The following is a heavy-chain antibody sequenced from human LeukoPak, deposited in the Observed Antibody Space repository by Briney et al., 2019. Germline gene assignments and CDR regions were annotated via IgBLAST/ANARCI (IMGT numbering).Heavy chain of an antibody. V-gene: IGHV4-39*07. J-gene: IGHJ5*02. Sequence: PSETLSLTCTVSGGSISSSSYYWGWIRQPPGKGLEWIGSIYHSGSTYYNPSLKSRVTISVDTSKNQFSLKLSSVTAADTAVYYCARGGGQVINGIWFDPWGQGTLVTVSS. D-gene: IGHD1-14*01. CDR3: ARGGGQVINGIWFDP. CDR1: GGSISSSSYY. CDR2: IYHSGST.